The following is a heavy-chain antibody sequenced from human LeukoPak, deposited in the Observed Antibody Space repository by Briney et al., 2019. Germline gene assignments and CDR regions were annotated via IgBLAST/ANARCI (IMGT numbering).Heavy chain of an antibody. CDR2: IYGSGDT. CDR3: ARDERGYTYGLSDY. J-gene: IGHJ4*02. Sequence: GGSLRLSCAASGFTVSSNYMSWVRQAPGKGLEWVSIIYGSGDTCYADSVKGQFTISRDNSRDTLYLQMKSLRAEDTAVYYCARDERGYTYGLSDYWGQGTLVTVSS. V-gene: IGHV3-66*03. D-gene: IGHD5-18*01. CDR1: GFTVSSNY.